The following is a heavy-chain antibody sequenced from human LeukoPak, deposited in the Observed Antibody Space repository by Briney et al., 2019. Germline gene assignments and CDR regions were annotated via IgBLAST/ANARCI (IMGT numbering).Heavy chain of an antibody. CDR2: INPNSGGT. Sequence: ASVKVSCKASGYTFTGYYMHWVRQAPGQGLEWMGWINPNSGGTNYAQKFQGRVTMTRDTSISTAYMELSRLRSDDTAVYYCARGVTARGFYYYMDIWGRGTTVTISS. CDR3: ARGVTARGFYYYMDI. D-gene: IGHD2-21*02. J-gene: IGHJ6*03. CDR1: GYTFTGYY. V-gene: IGHV1-2*02.